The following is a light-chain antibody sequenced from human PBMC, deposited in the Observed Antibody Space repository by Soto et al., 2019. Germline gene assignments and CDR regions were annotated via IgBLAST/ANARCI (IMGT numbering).Light chain of an antibody. J-gene: IGLJ1*01. CDR3: NSYTSSSTSDV. CDR2: DVS. V-gene: IGLV2-14*03. Sequence: QSVLTQPASVSGSPGQSSTISCTGTSSDVGGYNVVSWYQQHPGKAPKLLIYDVSDRPSGVSNRFSGSKSGNTASLTISGLQAEDEADYYCNSYTSSSTSDVFGSGTKVTVL. CDR1: SSDVGGYNV.